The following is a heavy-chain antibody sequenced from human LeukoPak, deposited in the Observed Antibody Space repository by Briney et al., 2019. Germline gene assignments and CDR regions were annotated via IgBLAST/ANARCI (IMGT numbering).Heavy chain of an antibody. D-gene: IGHD6-19*01. Sequence: SETLSLTCTVSGGSISSYYWSWIRQPPGKGLEWIGYIYYSGSTNYNPSLKRRVTISVDTSKNQFSLKLSSVTAADTAVYYCAREGSSGGAYAFDIWGQGTMVTVSS. CDR2: IYYSGST. CDR1: GGSISSYY. V-gene: IGHV4-59*12. J-gene: IGHJ3*02. CDR3: AREGSSGGAYAFDI.